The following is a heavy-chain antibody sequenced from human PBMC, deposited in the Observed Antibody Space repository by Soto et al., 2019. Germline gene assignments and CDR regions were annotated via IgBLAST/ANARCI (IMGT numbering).Heavy chain of an antibody. CDR1: GFTFSSYS. D-gene: IGHD5-12*01. CDR2: ISTSSNTI. V-gene: IGHV3-48*01. Sequence: EVQLVESGGGLVQPGGSQRLSCAASGFTFSSYSMNWVRQAPGKGLEWVSYISTSSNTIYYADSVKGRFTISRDNAKNSLYLQMNSLRAEDTAVYYCARAMGSSGYVDGFDIRGQGTMVTVSS. CDR3: ARAMGSSGYVDGFDI. J-gene: IGHJ3*02.